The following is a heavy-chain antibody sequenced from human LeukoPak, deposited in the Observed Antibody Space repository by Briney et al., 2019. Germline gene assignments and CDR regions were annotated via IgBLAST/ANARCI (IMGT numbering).Heavy chain of an antibody. J-gene: IGHJ4*02. D-gene: IGHD3-16*02. V-gene: IGHV1-24*01. CDR3: ATDRSPYDYVWGSYRKEYYFDY. CDR2: FDPEDGET. Sequence: GASVKVSCKASGYTFTSYGISWVRQAPGKGLEWMGGFDPEDGETIYAQKFQGRVTMTEDTSTDTAYMELSSLRSEDTAVYYCATDRSPYDYVWGSYRKEYYFDYWGQGTLVTVSS. CDR1: GYTFTSYG.